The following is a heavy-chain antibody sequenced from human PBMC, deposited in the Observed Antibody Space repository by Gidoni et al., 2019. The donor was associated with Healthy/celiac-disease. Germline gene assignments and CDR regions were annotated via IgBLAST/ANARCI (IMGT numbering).Heavy chain of an antibody. J-gene: IGHJ6*02. CDR2: INSDGSST. CDR3: LSTRGYYYGMDV. V-gene: IGHV3-74*01. Sequence: EVQMVESGGGLVQPGGSLRLSCADSGFTFSSYWMHWVRQAPGKGLVWVSRINSDGSSTSYADSVKGRFTISRDNAKNTLYLQMNSLRAEDTAVYYCLSTRGYYYGMDVWGQGTTVTVSS. CDR1: GFTFSSYW.